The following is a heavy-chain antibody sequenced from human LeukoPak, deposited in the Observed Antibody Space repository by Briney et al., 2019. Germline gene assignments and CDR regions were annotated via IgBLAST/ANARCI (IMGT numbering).Heavy chain of an antibody. CDR2: IIPIFGTA. Sequence: SVKVSCKASGGTFSSYAISWVRQAPGQGLEWMGRIIPIFGTANYAQKFQGRVTITTDESTSTAYMELSSLRSEDTAVYYCARRRESRGLIFDYWGQGALVTVSS. D-gene: IGHD6-19*01. CDR1: GGTFSSYA. V-gene: IGHV1-69*05. J-gene: IGHJ4*02. CDR3: ARRRESRGLIFDY.